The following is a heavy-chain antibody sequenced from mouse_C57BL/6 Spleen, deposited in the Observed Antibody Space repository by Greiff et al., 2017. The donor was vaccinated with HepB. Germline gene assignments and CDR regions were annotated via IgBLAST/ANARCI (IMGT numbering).Heavy chain of an antibody. CDR2: IYPGDGDT. CDR3: ARLYGSSYGGYFDY. D-gene: IGHD1-1*01. V-gene: IGHV1-82*01. J-gene: IGHJ2*01. Sequence: VMLVESGPELVKPGASVKISCKASGYAFSSSWMNWVKQRPGKGLEWIGRIYPGDGDTNYNGKFKGKATLTADKSSSTAYMQLSSLTSEDSAVYFCARLYGSSYGGYFDYWGQGTTLTVSS. CDR1: GYAFSSSW.